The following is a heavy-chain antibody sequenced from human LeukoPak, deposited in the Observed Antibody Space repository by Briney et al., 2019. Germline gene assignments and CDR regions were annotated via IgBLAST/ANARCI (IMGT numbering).Heavy chain of an antibody. V-gene: IGHV1-8*01. D-gene: IGHD3-10*01. Sequence: ASVKVSCKASGYTFSSYYIKWVRQAAGQGLEWMGWINPISSSTAYAHKVQGRVTMTRDTTITTAFMQLSSLRSDDTAMYYCARVKRFPTVWFDSLRQGTLVTVSS. CDR2: INPISSST. CDR1: GYTFSSYY. J-gene: IGHJ5*01. CDR3: ARVKRFPTVWFDS.